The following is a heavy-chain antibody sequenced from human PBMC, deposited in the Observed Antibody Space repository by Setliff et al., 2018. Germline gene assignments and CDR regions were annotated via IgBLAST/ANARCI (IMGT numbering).Heavy chain of an antibody. D-gene: IGHD2-15*01. Sequence: SETLSLTCTVSGGSVSNSGFFWGWLRQAPGKGREWIGNIYDSGSSNYNASLKSRLIITRDTSKNQISLNLTSVTAADTAVYYCGRGFSRIEGWGNWFDPWGQGILVTVSS. CDR2: IYDSGSS. V-gene: IGHV4-39*01. CDR1: GGSVSNSGFF. J-gene: IGHJ5*02. CDR3: GRGFSRIEGWGNWFDP.